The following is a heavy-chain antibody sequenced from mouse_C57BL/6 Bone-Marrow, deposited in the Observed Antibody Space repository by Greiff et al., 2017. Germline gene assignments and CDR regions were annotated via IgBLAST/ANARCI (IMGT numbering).Heavy chain of an antibody. CDR1: GYTFTSSW. Sequence: VQLPQPGAELVRPGSSVKLSCKASGYTFTSSWMDWVKQRPGQGLEWIGNLYPSGSETHYNQKFKDKATLTVDKSSSTAYMQLSSLTSEDSAVYYLTRWGWLLRPFAYWGQGTLVTVSA. CDR2: LYPSGSET. D-gene: IGHD2-3*01. V-gene: IGHV1-61*01. J-gene: IGHJ3*01. CDR3: TRWGWLLRPFAY.